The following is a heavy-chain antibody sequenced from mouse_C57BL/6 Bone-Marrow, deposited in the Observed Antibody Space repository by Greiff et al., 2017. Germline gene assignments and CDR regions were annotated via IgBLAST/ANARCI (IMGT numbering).Heavy chain of an antibody. D-gene: IGHD1-1*01. Sequence: VQGVESGPGLVQPSQSLSITCTVPGFSLTSYGVHWVRQSPGKGLEWLGVIWSGGSTDYNAAFISRLSISKDNSKSQVFFKMNSLQADDTAIYYCARPVVAPLYAMDYWGQGTSVTVSS. CDR1: GFSLTSYG. J-gene: IGHJ4*01. CDR2: IWSGGST. CDR3: ARPVVAPLYAMDY. V-gene: IGHV2-2*01.